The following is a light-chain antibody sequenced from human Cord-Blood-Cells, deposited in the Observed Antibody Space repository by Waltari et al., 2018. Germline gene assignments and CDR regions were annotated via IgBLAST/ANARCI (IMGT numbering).Light chain of an antibody. CDR3: PAWEDRLGGWV. CDR2: SNN. J-gene: IGLJ3*02. V-gene: IGLV1-47*02. CDR1: SCNIGRKY. Sequence: QSVLTQLPSAAGAPGQRVTVPCSGSSCNIGRKYVYLYQPPPGTAAKVLIYSNNQRPSRVPARVSGSKAGTSGSLAERGLRCDEEADYYGPAWEDRLGGWVFGRGTKLTVL.